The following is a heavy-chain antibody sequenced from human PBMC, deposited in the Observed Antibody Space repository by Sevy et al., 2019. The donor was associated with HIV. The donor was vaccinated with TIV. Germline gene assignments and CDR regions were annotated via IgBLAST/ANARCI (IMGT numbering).Heavy chain of an antibody. CDR1: GFIFNTYN. Sequence: GGSLRLSCAASGFIFNTYNMNWVRQAPGKGLEWVSSITSTSTYIYYADSVRGRFTISRDNTKNSLFLQMNSLRAEDTAVYYCARSFGSGTYLYAFDIWGRGTLVTVSS. J-gene: IGHJ3*02. CDR2: ITSTSTYI. CDR3: ARSFGSGTYLYAFDI. V-gene: IGHV3-21*01. D-gene: IGHD3-10*01.